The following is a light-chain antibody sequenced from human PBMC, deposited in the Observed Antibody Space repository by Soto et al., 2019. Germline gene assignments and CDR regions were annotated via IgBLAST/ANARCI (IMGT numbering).Light chain of an antibody. CDR3: HHSGSSPWT. J-gene: IGKJ1*01. CDR1: KTVSGRY. CDR2: DAS. V-gene: IGKV3-20*01. Sequence: EIVLTQSAGTLSWSPGERATLSCRASKTVSGRYLAWFQQKPGQTPSLLIYDASTRAAGVPDRFSGRGSGTDFSLQINRLEPEDVAVYCCHHSGSSPWTFGQGTKVQIK.